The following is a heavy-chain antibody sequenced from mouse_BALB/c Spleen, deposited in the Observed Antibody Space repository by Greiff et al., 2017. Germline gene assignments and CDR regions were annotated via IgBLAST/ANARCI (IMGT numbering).Heavy chain of an antibody. Sequence: EVQRVESGGGLVKPGGSLKLSCAASGFTFSSFGMHWVRQAPEKGLEWVAYISSGSSTIYYADTVKGRFTISRDNPKNTLFLQMTSLRSEDTAMYYCARMGRDYAMDYWGQGTSVTVSS. J-gene: IGHJ4*01. CDR1: GFTFSSFG. CDR3: ARMGRDYAMDY. CDR2: ISSGSSTI. D-gene: IGHD4-1*01. V-gene: IGHV5-17*02.